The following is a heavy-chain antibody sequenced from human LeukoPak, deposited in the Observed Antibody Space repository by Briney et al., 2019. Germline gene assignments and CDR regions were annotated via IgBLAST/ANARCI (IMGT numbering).Heavy chain of an antibody. Sequence: PGRSLRLSCAASGFSFSKYAMSWVRQAPGKGLEWVSGTSGSGSYTYYADSVKGRFTISRDNSKNTLYLQMNSLRAEDTAVYYCAKGLPHSGYDYYFDFWGRGTLVAVSS. D-gene: IGHD5-12*01. J-gene: IGHJ4*02. CDR3: AKGLPHSGYDYYFDF. CDR2: TSGSGSYT. V-gene: IGHV3-23*01. CDR1: GFSFSKYA.